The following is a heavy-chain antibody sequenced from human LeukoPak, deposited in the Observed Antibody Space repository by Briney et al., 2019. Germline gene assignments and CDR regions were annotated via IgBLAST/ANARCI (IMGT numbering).Heavy chain of an antibody. J-gene: IGHJ4*02. Sequence: PGESLKISCQGSGYSFTSYWIGWVRQLPGEGLEWMGIIYPGDSDTRYSPSFQGQVTISADKSISTAYLQWSSLKASDTAMYYCARPPSRDGYNLGYWGQGTLVTVSS. CDR3: ARPPSRDGYNLGY. D-gene: IGHD5-24*01. V-gene: IGHV5-51*01. CDR2: IYPGDSDT. CDR1: GYSFTSYW.